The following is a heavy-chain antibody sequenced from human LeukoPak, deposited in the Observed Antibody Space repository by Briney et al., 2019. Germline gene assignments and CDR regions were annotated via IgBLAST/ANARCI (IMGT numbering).Heavy chain of an antibody. D-gene: IGHD1-26*01. Sequence: GGSLRLSCAASGFSFTTDPMCWVRQAPGNGLEYVSAISYNGGRTYYANSVTGRFTISRDNSKNTLYLQMGSLRAEDMAVYFCARGYSGTSFWGQGTLVTVSS. CDR3: ARGYSGTSF. V-gene: IGHV3-64*01. CDR1: GFSFTTDP. CDR2: ISYNGGRT. J-gene: IGHJ4*02.